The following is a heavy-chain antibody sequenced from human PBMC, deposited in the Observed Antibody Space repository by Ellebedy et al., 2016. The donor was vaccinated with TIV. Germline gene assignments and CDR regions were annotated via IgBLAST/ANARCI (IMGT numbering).Heavy chain of an antibody. Sequence: GGSLRLXXAASGFTFSSYSMNWVRQAPGKGLEWVSSISSSSSYIYYADSVKGRFTISRDNAKNSLYLHMNSLRAEDTAVYYCARMDYYDSSGYFLPFDYWGQGTLVTVSS. CDR3: ARMDYYDSSGYFLPFDY. J-gene: IGHJ4*02. D-gene: IGHD3-22*01. V-gene: IGHV3-21*01. CDR2: ISSSSSYI. CDR1: GFTFSSYS.